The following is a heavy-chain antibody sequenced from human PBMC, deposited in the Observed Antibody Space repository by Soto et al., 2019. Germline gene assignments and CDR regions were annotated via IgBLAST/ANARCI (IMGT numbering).Heavy chain of an antibody. J-gene: IGHJ4*02. V-gene: IGHV3-23*01. Sequence: GGSLRLSCAASGFTFSSYAMSWVRQAPGKGLEWVSAISGSGGSTYYADSVKGRFTISRDNSKNTLYLQMNSLRAEDTAVYYCAKDKAVYIVGATNYYFDYWGQGTLVTVSS. CDR3: AKDKAVYIVGATNYYFDY. CDR2: ISGSGGST. D-gene: IGHD1-26*01. CDR1: GFTFSSYA.